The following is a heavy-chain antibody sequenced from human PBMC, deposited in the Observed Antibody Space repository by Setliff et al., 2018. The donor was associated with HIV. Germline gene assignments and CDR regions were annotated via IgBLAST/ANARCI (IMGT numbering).Heavy chain of an antibody. V-gene: IGHV2-5*02. J-gene: IGHJ4*01. D-gene: IGHD3-10*01. Sequence: KPSETLSLTCVVSGYSISSDYYWGWIRQPPGKALEWLARIDWDGDKFYNPSLGRRLTITKDTSKNQVVLTMSNMDPLDTATYFCAHVHYYRDAYFDSWGQGILVTVSS. CDR3: AHVHYYRDAYFDS. CDR2: IDWDGDK. CDR1: GYSISSDYY.